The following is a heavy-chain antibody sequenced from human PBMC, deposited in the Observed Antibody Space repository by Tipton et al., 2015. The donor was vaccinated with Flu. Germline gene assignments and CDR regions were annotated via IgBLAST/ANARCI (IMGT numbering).Heavy chain of an antibody. CDR3: ARIKYSGDTFDI. J-gene: IGHJ3*02. Sequence: TLSLTCTVSGGSISSHHWTWIRQSPGKGLEWIAYISSSGTTNYNPSLKSRVTTSVDTSKNHFSLKLTSVTAADTAVYYCARIKYSGDTFDIWGQGTMVTVSS. CDR1: GGSISSHH. V-gene: IGHV4-59*11. CDR2: ISSSGTT. D-gene: IGHD2-21*01.